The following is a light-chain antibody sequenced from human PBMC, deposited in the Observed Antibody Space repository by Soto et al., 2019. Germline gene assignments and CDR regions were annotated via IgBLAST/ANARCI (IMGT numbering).Light chain of an antibody. CDR3: QQYHRYSWT. CDR1: QSISSS. V-gene: IGKV1-5*01. Sequence: DIPMTQSPSTLSASVGDRVSIACRASQSISSSLAWYQQKPGKAPKLLIYDASSLESGVPSRFSGSGSGTEFTLSMNSLQPQDFATYYCQQYHRYSWTFGQGTKVEIK. CDR2: DAS. J-gene: IGKJ1*01.